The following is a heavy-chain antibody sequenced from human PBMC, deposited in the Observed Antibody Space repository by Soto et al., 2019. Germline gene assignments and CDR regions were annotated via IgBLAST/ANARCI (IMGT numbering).Heavy chain of an antibody. CDR2: IYYSGST. J-gene: IGHJ1*01. D-gene: IGHD2-15*01. CDR1: GGSISTSSYY. Sequence: SDTLSLTCTVSGGSISTSSYYWGWIRQPPGKGLEWIGNIYYSGSTYYNPSLKSRVTVSVDTSKNQFSLKLSSVTAADTAVYYCARGQVVAAQHWGQGTLVTVS. CDR3: ARGQVVAAQH. V-gene: IGHV4-39*01.